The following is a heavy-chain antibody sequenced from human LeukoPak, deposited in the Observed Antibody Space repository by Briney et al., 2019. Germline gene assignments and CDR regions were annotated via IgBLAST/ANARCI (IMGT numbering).Heavy chain of an antibody. V-gene: IGHV3-64D*06. CDR3: VRGTGY. J-gene: IGHJ4*02. CDR1: GFTFSTYV. Sequence: QLGGSLRLSCSVSGFTFSTYVMHWVRQAPGKGLEYVSAISSNGDNTYYADSVKGRFTISRDNSKNTLYLQMSGLRADDTAVYYCVRGTGYWGQGTLVTVSS. CDR2: ISSNGDNT.